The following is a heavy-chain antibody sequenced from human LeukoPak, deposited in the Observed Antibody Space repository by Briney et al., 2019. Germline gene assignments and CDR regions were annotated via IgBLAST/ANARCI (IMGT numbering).Heavy chain of an antibody. Sequence: ASVKVSCKASGFTFTSSAMQWVRQARGQRLEWIGWIVVGSGNTNYAQKFQERVTITRDMSTSTAYMELRSLRSDDTAVYYCARDYGIAVAGTGDYWGQGTLVTVSS. CDR1: GFTFTSSA. J-gene: IGHJ4*02. CDR2: IVVGSGNT. CDR3: ARDYGIAVAGTGDY. V-gene: IGHV1-58*02. D-gene: IGHD6-19*01.